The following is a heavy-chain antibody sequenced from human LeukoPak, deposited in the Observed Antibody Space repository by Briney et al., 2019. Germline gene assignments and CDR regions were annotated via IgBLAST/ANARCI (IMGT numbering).Heavy chain of an antibody. D-gene: IGHD3-10*01. J-gene: IGHJ4*02. CDR1: GFTFGDYA. CDR2: IRSKAYGGTT. Sequence: GRSLRLSCTASGFTFGDYAMSWVRQAPGKGLEWVGFIRSKAYGGTTEYAASVKGRFTISRDDSKSVAYLQMNSLKTEDTAVYYCTRDQSYGSGSYYMGYWGQGALVTVSS. V-gene: IGHV3-49*04. CDR3: TRDQSYGSGSYYMGY.